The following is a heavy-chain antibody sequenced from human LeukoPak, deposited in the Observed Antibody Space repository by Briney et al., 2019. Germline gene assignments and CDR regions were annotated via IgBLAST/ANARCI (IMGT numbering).Heavy chain of an antibody. CDR2: INHSGST. CDR1: GGSFSGYY. D-gene: IGHD5-12*01. J-gene: IGHJ3*02. V-gene: IGHV4-34*01. CDR3: ARAVASTNDAFDI. Sequence: SGTLSLTCAVYGGSFSGYYWSWIRQPPGKGLEWIGEINHSGSTNYNPSLKSRVTISVDTSKNQFSLKLSSVTAADTAVYYCARAVASTNDAFDIWGQGTMVTVSS.